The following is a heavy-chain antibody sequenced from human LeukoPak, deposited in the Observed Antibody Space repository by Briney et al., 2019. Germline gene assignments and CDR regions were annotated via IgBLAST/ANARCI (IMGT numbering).Heavy chain of an antibody. V-gene: IGHV3-9*01. Sequence: PGRSLRLSCAASGFTFDDYAMHWVRQAPGKGLEWVSGISWNSGSIGYADSVKGRFTISKDNAKNSLYLQVNSLRAEDTALYYCAKDTYSSSWYYFDYWGQGTLVTVSS. CDR2: ISWNSGSI. CDR1: GFTFDDYA. J-gene: IGHJ4*02. CDR3: AKDTYSSSWYYFDY. D-gene: IGHD6-13*01.